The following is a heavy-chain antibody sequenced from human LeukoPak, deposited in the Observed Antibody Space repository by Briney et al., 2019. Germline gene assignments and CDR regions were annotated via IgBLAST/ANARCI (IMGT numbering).Heavy chain of an antibody. D-gene: IGHD2/OR15-2a*01. CDR1: GFTFSTYA. CDR2: ISYDGSNK. V-gene: IGHV3-30*04. CDR3: ARISTWTYYYYYYMDV. Sequence: GGSLRLSCAASGFTFSTYAMHWVRQAPGKGLEWVAVISYDGSNKYYADSVKGRFTISRDNSKNTLYLQTNSLRAEDTAVYYCARISTWTYYYYYYMDVWGKGTTVTVSS. J-gene: IGHJ6*03.